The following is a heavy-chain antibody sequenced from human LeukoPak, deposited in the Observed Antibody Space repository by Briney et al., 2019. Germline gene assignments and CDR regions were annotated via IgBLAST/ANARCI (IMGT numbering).Heavy chain of an antibody. Sequence: ASVKVSCQASGYTFTSYYMHWVRQAPGQGLEWMGIVNHSGGIPTYAQKFQGRVTMTRDTSTSTVYMEVSSLRSEDTAVYYCVRDETAHRSGWFGYWGKGTLVT. CDR3: VRDETAHRSGWFGY. CDR2: VNHSGGIP. J-gene: IGHJ5*01. CDR1: GYTFTSYY. D-gene: IGHD3-22*01. V-gene: IGHV1-46*01.